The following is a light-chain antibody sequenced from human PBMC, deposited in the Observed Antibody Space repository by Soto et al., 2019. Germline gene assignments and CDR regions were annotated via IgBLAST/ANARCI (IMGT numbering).Light chain of an antibody. J-gene: IGKJ5*01. CDR1: QDISDY. Sequence: DIQMTQSPSSLSASVGDRVTITCRSSQDISDYLTWYHQRPGNAPKVLVYGVSSLQSGVPSRFSGSGVGTDFTLTITDLQPEDFGTYFCQQSYSNVITFGQGTRLEI. V-gene: IGKV1-39*01. CDR3: QQSYSNVIT. CDR2: GVS.